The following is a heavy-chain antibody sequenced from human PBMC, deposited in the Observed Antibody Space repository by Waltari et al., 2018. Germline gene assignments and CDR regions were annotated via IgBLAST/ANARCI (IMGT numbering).Heavy chain of an antibody. Sequence: QLVESGGDSVQPGGSLRLSCVTSGFTFSNFYMRWVRQAPGKGLEWVASIKQDGSEKYYVDSVKGRFTVSRDNAKNSLYLQMNNLRADDTAVYYCTTLSVTKTSGYWGQGTLVTVSS. CDR2: IKQDGSEK. J-gene: IGHJ4*02. CDR1: GFTFSNFY. V-gene: IGHV3-7*01. CDR3: TTLSVTKTSGY. D-gene: IGHD4-4*01.